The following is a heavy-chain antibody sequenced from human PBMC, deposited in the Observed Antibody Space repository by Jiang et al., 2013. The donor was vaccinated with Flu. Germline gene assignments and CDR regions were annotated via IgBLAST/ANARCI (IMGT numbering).Heavy chain of an antibody. D-gene: IGHD4-17*01. Sequence: SQTLSLTCAISGDSVSSNSAAWNWIRQSPSRGLEWLGRTYYRSKWYNDYAVSVKSRITINPDTSKNQFSLQLNSVTPEDTAVYYCARDREDDGYGDSYYFDYWGQGTLVTVSS. CDR3: ARDREDDGYGDSYYFDY. CDR2: TYYRSKWYN. J-gene: IGHJ4*02. CDR1: GDSVSSNSAA. V-gene: IGHV6-1*01.